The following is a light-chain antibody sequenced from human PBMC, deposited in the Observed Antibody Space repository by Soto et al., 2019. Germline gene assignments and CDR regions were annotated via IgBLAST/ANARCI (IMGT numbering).Light chain of an antibody. V-gene: IGLV2-14*03. CDR3: SSYTSDSTYV. J-gene: IGLJ1*01. CDR2: DVS. Sequence: QSALTQPASVSGSPGQSITISCTGTSSDVGGYNYVSWYQQHPGTAPKLMIHDVSNRPSGVSYRFSGSKSGNTASLTISGLQAEDEADYYCSSYTSDSTYVFGTGTKVTGL. CDR1: SSDVGGYNY.